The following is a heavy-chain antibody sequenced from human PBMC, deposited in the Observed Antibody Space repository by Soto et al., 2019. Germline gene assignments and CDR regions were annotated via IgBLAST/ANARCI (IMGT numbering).Heavy chain of an antibody. V-gene: IGHV4-30-2*01. CDR2: IYHSGST. D-gene: IGHD6-13*01. CDR1: GGSISSGGYS. Sequence: TLSLTCAVSGGSISSGGYSWSWIRQPPGKGLEWIGYIYHSGSTYYNPSLKSRVTISVDRSKNQFSLKLSSVTAADTAVYYCAGAAGTGWFDPWGQGTLVTVSS. CDR3: AGAAGTGWFDP. J-gene: IGHJ5*02.